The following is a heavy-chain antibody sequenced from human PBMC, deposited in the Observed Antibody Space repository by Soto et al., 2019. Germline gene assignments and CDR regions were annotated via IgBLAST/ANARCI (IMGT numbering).Heavy chain of an antibody. CDR1: GGTFSSSG. D-gene: IGHD3-22*01. J-gene: IGHJ5*02. CDR3: AREGAYFYDCRCSNWFDP. Sequence: QVQLVQSGAEVKKPGSSVKVSCKASGGTFSSSGISWVRQAPGQGLEWMGGIIPIFGTANYEQKFQGRVTITADESTTPAYMELSSLRSDDTAVDFCAREGAYFYDCRCSNWFDPWGQGTLVTVSS. CDR2: IIPIFGTA. V-gene: IGHV1-69*12.